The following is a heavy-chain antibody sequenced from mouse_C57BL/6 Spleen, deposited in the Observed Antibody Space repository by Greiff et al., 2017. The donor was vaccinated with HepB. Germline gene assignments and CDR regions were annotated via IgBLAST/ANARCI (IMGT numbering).Heavy chain of an antibody. V-gene: IGHV1-26*01. CDR2: INPNNGGT. D-gene: IGHD2-1*01. CDR1: GYTFTDYY. CDR3: ASNYVGYYYAMDY. Sequence: VQLQQSGPELVKPGASVKISCKASGYTFTDYYMNWVKQSHGKSLEWIGDINPNNGGTSYNQKFKGKATLTVDKSSSTAYMELRSLTSEDSAVYYCASNYVGYYYAMDYWGQGTSVTVSS. J-gene: IGHJ4*01.